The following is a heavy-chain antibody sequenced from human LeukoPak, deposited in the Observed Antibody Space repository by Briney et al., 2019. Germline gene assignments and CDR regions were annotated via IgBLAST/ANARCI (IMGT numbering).Heavy chain of an antibody. Sequence: SVTVSIKGSGGTFISYAISWVRQARGQGLEWMGGIIPIFGTANYAQKFQGRVTITADKSTSTAYMELSILRSEDTAVYYCALGYYYGSGSYYREFDYWGQGTLVTVSS. J-gene: IGHJ4*02. V-gene: IGHV1-69*06. CDR3: ALGYYYGSGSYYREFDY. CDR1: GGTFISYA. D-gene: IGHD3-10*01. CDR2: IIPIFGTA.